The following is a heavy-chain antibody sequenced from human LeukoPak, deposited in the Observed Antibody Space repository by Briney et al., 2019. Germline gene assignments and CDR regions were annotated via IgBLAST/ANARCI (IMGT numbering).Heavy chain of an antibody. Sequence: GRSLRLSCAASGFTFSSYGMRWVRQAPGKGLEWVAVIWYDGSNKYYADSVKGRFTISRDNSKNTLYLQMNSLRAEGTAVYYCAREGSSWYSNWFDPWGQGTLVTVSS. CDR1: GFTFSSYG. D-gene: IGHD6-13*01. V-gene: IGHV3-33*01. J-gene: IGHJ5*02. CDR2: IWYDGSNK. CDR3: AREGSSWYSNWFDP.